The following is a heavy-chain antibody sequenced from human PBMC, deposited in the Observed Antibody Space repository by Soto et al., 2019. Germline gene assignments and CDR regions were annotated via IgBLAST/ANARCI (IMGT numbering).Heavy chain of an antibody. D-gene: IGHD2-2*01. V-gene: IGHV4-34*01. J-gene: IGHJ4*02. CDR3: ARASSSDIDY. CDR1: VGSFSGYY. Sequence: SETLSLTCAVYVGSFSGYYWSWIRQPPGKGLEWIGEINHSGSTNYNPSLKSRVTISVDTSKNQFSLKLSSVTAADTAVYYCARASSSDIDYWGQGTLVTVSS. CDR2: INHSGST.